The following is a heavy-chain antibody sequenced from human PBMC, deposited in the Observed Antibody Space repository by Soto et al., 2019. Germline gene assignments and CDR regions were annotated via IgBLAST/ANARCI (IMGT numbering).Heavy chain of an antibody. CDR3: AKDAFYVFWGGYFPYNYSGMAV. D-gene: IGHD3-3*01. CDR2: ISGSGGST. Sequence: PGGSLRLSCAASGFTFSSYAMSWVRQAPGKGLEWVSAISGSGGSTYYADSVKGRFTISRDNSKNTLYLQMNSLRAEDTAVYYCAKDAFYVFWGGYFPYNYSGMAVWGQGTTVPVSS. V-gene: IGHV3-23*01. CDR1: GFTFSSYA. J-gene: IGHJ6*02.